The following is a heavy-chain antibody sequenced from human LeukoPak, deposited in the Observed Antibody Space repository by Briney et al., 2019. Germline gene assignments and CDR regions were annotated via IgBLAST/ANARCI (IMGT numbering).Heavy chain of an antibody. Sequence: SQTLSLTCTVSGGSISSGGYYWSWIRQPPGKGLEWIGYIYHSGSTYYNPSLKSRVTISVDRSKNQFSLKLSSVTAADTAVYYCASWGGRYCSSTSCYKGLYYFDYWGQGTLVTVSS. J-gene: IGHJ4*02. CDR1: GGSISSGGYY. CDR2: IYHSGST. CDR3: ASWGGRYCSSTSCYKGLYYFDY. V-gene: IGHV4-30-2*01. D-gene: IGHD2-2*02.